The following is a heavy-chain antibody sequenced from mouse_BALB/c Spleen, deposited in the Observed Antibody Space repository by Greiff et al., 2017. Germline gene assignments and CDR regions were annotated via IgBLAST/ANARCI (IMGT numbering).Heavy chain of an antibody. CDR1: GYTFTSYW. V-gene: IGHV1-87*01. Sequence: VMLVESGAELARPGASVKLSCKASGYTFTSYWMQWVKQRPGQGLEWIGAIYPGDGDTRYTQKFKGKATLTADKSSSTAYMQLSSLASEDSAVYYCASGQLGLRNYAMDYWGQGTSVTVSS. CDR3: ASGQLGLRNYAMDY. J-gene: IGHJ4*01. D-gene: IGHD3-2*01. CDR2: IYPGDGDT.